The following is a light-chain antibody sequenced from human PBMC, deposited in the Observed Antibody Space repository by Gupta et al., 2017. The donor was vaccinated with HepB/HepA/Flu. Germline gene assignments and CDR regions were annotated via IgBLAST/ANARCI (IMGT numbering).Light chain of an antibody. CDR2: EVS. V-gene: IGLV2-23*02. J-gene: IGLJ1*01. CDR1: NSDVGGYNL. CDR3: CSYTGDLDV. Sequence: QSALTQPASVSGSPGQSIAISCTGTNSDVGGYNLVSWYQQYPGKAPKLMIYEVSKRPSGVSNRFSGSKSGNTASLTISGLQAEDEADYYCCSYTGDLDVFGTGTRVTV.